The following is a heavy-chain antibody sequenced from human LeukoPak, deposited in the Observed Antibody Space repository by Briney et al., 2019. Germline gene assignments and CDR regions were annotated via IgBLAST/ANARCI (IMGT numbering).Heavy chain of an antibody. Sequence: GRSLRLSCAASGLTFSNYAMHWVRQAPGKGLEWVAVISFDGSKKHYADSVKGQFTISRDNSKSTLYLQMNSLRAEDTALYYCVRSRATSGGYYFAYWGQGALVTVSS. D-gene: IGHD3-16*01. V-gene: IGHV3-30*04. CDR1: GLTFSNYA. CDR3: VRSRATSGGYYFAY. J-gene: IGHJ4*02. CDR2: ISFDGSKK.